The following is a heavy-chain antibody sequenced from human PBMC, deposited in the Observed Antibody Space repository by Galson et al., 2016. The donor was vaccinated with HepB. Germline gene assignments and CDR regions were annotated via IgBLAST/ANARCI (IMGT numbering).Heavy chain of an antibody. CDR3: ARRHEYCPPVGCSVDY. D-gene: IGHD2/OR15-2a*01. J-gene: IGHJ4*02. Sequence: SLRLSCAASGFTFSNYGMHWVRQAPGKGLEWVAADSMDGRRKFYADSVKGRFTISRDNSNSMLFLQMSSLRADDTAVYYCARRHEYCPPVGCSVDYWGQGTLVPVSS. V-gene: IGHV3-30*03. CDR2: DSMDGRRK. CDR1: GFTFSNYG.